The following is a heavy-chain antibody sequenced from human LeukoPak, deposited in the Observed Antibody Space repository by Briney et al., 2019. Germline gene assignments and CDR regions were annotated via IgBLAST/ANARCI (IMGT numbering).Heavy chain of an antibody. V-gene: IGHV4-4*07. D-gene: IGHD3-10*01. Sequence: PSETLSLTCTVSGGSISVYYWSWIRQPAGKGLEWIGRIYSSGSINYNPSLKSRVTMSVDMSKNQFSLNLSSVIAADTAIYYCARETSGTYYNPLGYMDVWGKGTTVTVSS. J-gene: IGHJ6*03. CDR3: ARETSGTYYNPLGYMDV. CDR2: IYSSGSI. CDR1: GGSISVYY.